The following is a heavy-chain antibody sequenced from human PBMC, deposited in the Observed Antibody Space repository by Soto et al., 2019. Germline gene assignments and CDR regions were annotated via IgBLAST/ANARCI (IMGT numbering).Heavy chain of an antibody. D-gene: IGHD6-13*01. J-gene: IGHJ4*02. V-gene: IGHV3-30-3*01. CDR1: GFTFSSYA. CDR3: ARVVGQQLGPIDY. Sequence: SLRLSCAASGFTFSSYAMHWVRQAPGKGLEWVAVISYDGSNKYYADSVKGRFTISRDNSKNTLYLQMNSLRAEDTAVYYCARVVGQQLGPIDYWGQGTLVTVSS. CDR2: ISYDGSNK.